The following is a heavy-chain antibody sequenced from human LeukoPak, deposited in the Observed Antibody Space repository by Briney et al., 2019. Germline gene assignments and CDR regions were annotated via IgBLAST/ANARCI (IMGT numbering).Heavy chain of an antibody. CDR1: GFTLSDHY. V-gene: IGHV3-72*01. Sequence: PGGSLRLSCAASGFTLSDHYMDWVRQAPGKGLEWVGRIRNKARSYTTEYAASVKGRFTISRDDSKISLDLQMNSLKTEDTAVYYSTRAGGNYSFEYWGQGTLVTVSP. D-gene: IGHD1-26*01. J-gene: IGHJ4*02. CDR3: TRAGGNYSFEY. CDR2: IRNKARSYTT.